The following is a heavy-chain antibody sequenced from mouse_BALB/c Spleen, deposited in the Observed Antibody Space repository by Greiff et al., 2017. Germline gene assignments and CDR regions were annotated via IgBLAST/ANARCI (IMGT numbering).Heavy chain of an antibody. Sequence: EVMLVESGGDLVKPGGSLKLSCAASGFTFSSYGMSWVRQTPDKRLEWVATISSGGSYTYYPDSVKGRFTISRDNAKNTLYLQMSSLKSEDTAMYYCARWDRYYFDYWGQGTSVTVSS. CDR1: GFTFSSYG. CDR2: ISSGGSYT. J-gene: IGHJ4*01. CDR3: ARWDRYYFDY. V-gene: IGHV5-6*01. D-gene: IGHD1-1*01.